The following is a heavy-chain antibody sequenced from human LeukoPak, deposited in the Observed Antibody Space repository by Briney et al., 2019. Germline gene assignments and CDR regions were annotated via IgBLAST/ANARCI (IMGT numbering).Heavy chain of an antibody. CDR2: INPNSGGT. D-gene: IGHD5-12*01. J-gene: IGHJ4*02. CDR3: ARVRDYSGYDYYFDY. CDR1: GYTFTGYY. Sequence: GASVKVSCKASGYTFTGYYMHWVRQAPGQGLEWMGRINPNSGGTNYAQKFQGRVTMTRDTSISTAYMELSRLRSDDTAVYYCARVRDYSGYDYYFDYWGQGTLVTVSS. V-gene: IGHV1-2*06.